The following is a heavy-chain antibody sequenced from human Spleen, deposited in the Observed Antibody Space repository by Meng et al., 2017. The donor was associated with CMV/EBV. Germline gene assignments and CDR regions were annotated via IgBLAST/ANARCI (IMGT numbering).Heavy chain of an antibody. Sequence: GGSLRLSCVVSGFTFSDRYMEWVRQAPGKGLEWVAIIKRDGSEEYYEDSLRGRFTISRDNAKNSLYLQMNSVRAEDTAVYYCARDFWRDQRGGMDVWGQGTTVTVSS. CDR1: GFTFSDRY. CDR2: IKRDGSEE. V-gene: IGHV3-7*01. D-gene: IGHD3-3*01. CDR3: ARDFWRDQRGGMDV. J-gene: IGHJ6*02.